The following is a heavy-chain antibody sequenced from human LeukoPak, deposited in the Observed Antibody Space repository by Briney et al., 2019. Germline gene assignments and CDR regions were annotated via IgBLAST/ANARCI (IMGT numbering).Heavy chain of an antibody. CDR2: INTSGTS. J-gene: IGHJ5*02. CDR3: AREGGGPSWLDP. D-gene: IGHD6-25*01. Sequence: SETLSLTCNVSGGSISSYYWSWIRQPAGKGLEWIGRINTSGTSNYNPSLRSRVTISVDTSNNQFSLNLTSVTAADTAVYYCAREGGGPSWLDPWGQGTLVTVSS. V-gene: IGHV4-4*07. CDR1: GGSISSYY.